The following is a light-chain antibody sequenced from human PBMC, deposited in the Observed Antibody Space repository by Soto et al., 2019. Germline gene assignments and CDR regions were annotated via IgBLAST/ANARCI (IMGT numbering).Light chain of an antibody. CDR3: GSFTGDSYV. J-gene: IGLJ1*01. Sequence: QSALTQPASVSGSPGQSITISCTGTSSDVGAYRFVSWYQQHPGQAPKLIIYEVANRPSGVSNRFSGSKSGNTASLTVSGLQADDEADYYCGSFTGDSYVFGTVTKLTVL. CDR2: EVA. CDR1: SSDVGAYRF. V-gene: IGLV2-14*01.